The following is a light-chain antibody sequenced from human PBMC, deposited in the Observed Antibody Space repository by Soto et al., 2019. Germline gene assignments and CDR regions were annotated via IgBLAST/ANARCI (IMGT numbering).Light chain of an antibody. CDR2: AVS. CDR3: NSYTSSSTWV. CDR1: NSDVGGYNY. V-gene: IGLV2-14*01. J-gene: IGLJ3*02. Sequence: QSALTQPASVSGSPGQSITISCTGTNSDVGGYNYVSWYQQHPGKAPKLMIYAVSNRPSGVSNRFSGSKSGNTASLTISGLQAEDEADYYCNSYTSSSTWVFGGGTKVTVL.